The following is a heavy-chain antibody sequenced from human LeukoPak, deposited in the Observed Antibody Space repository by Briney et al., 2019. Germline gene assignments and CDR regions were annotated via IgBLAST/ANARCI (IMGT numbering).Heavy chain of an antibody. CDR3: AKLMDNNYDGSAFDH. D-gene: IGHD3-22*01. Sequence: GASVKISCKTSGYIFTDYAIVWVRQAPGQGLKWIGWVGTYDGKTNYAQEVQGRVTMTTDTSASTAYVELRSLTSDNTALYYCAKLMDNNYDGSAFDHWGQGTLVTVSS. CDR1: GYIFTDYA. CDR2: VGTYDGKT. V-gene: IGHV1-18*01. J-gene: IGHJ4*02.